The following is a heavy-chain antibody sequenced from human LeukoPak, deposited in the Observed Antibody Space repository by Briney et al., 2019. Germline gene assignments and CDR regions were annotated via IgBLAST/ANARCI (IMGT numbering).Heavy chain of an antibody. CDR2: FDPEDGET. CDR1: GYTLTGLS. CDR3: ATGLIVGVVCCGSYYYGMDV. D-gene: IGHD3-3*01. J-gene: IGHJ6*02. V-gene: IGHV1-24*01. Sequence: GASVTVSCKVSGYTLTGLSMHWVRQAPGKGLEWMGGFDPEDGETIYAQKFQGRVRMTEDTSTDAAYTELSSLRSEDTAVYYCATGLIVGVVCCGSYYYGMDVWGQGTTVTVSS.